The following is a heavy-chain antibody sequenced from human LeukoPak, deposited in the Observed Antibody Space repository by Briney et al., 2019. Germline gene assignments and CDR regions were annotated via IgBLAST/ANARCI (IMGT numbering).Heavy chain of an antibody. CDR1: GFTFSSYS. J-gene: IGHJ6*03. Sequence: GGSLRLSCAASGFTFSSYSMNWVRQAPGKGLEWVSSISSSSSYIYYADSVKGRFTISRDNAKNSLYLQMNSLRAEDTAVYYCARNGAMGYYYYYMDVWGKGTTVTVSS. V-gene: IGHV3-21*01. D-gene: IGHD2-8*01. CDR2: ISSSSSYI. CDR3: ARNGAMGYYYYYMDV.